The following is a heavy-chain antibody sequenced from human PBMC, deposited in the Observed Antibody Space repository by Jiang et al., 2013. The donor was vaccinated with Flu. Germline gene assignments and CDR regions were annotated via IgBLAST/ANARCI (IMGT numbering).Heavy chain of an antibody. D-gene: IGHD3-16*02. Sequence: WVSYISSSSSTIYYADSVKGRFTISRDNAKNSLYLQMNSLRDEDTAVYYCARDLGYDYVWGSYREFDYWGQGTLVTVSS. CDR3: ARDLGYDYVWGSYREFDY. J-gene: IGHJ4*02. CDR2: ISSSSSTI. V-gene: IGHV3-48*02.